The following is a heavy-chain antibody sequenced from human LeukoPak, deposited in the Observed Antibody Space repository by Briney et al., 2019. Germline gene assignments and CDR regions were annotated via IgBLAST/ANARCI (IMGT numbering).Heavy chain of an antibody. J-gene: IGHJ4*02. D-gene: IGHD3-22*01. CDR2: IYSGGST. Sequence: GGSLRLSCTVSGFTVSSNSMSWVRQAPGKGLEWVSLIYSGGSTQYSDSVKGRFTISRDNSKNTLYLQMNSLRAEDTAVYYCARRAGDYSHPYDYWGQGTLVTVSS. CDR3: ARRAGDYSHPYDY. V-gene: IGHV3-53*01. CDR1: GFTVSSNS.